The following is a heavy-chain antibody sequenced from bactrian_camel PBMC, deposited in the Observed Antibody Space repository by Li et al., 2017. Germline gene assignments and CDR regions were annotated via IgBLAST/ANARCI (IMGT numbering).Heavy chain of an antibody. CDR1: GVTYKAYS. CDR3: AADLARYCGAFSGFFARAS. V-gene: IGHV3S53*01. D-gene: IGHD2*01. Sequence: HVQLVESGGGSVQAGASLRLSCAASGVTYKAYSMGWFRQAPGKEREGVAVIDSVGKTSYADSVKGRFTISRDDPEKTLYLQMNSLKPEDSAMYYCAADLARYCGAFSGFFARASWGQGTQVTVS. J-gene: IGHJ4*01. CDR2: IDSVGKT.